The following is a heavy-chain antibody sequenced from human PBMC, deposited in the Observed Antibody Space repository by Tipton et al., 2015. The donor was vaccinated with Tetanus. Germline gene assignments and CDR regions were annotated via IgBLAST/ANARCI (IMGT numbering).Heavy chain of an antibody. J-gene: IGHJ6*02. V-gene: IGHV4-30-2*01. D-gene: IGHD2-2*01. CDR2: IYQTDST. Sequence: LRLSCNVSGALLTTGGYSWGWIRQPRGQGLEWLGYIYQTDSTYSNPSVRGRLTLSLQRSKNQVSLKLSSVTAADTAVYFCSRALGSTDPQQPGVYFFYYYGMDVWGHGTTVTVSS. CDR3: SRALGSTDPQQPGVYFFYYYGMDV. CDR1: GALLTTGGYS.